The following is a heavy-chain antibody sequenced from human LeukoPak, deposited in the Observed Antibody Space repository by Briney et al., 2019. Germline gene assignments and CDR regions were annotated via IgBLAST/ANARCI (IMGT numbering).Heavy chain of an antibody. CDR3: ASGNYYGSGSYHYYYYYGMDV. CDR2: MNPNSGNT. D-gene: IGHD3-10*01. CDR1: GYTFTSYG. V-gene: IGHV1-8*02. Sequence: ASVKVSCKASGYTFTSYGISWVRQATGQGLEWMGWMNPNSGNTGYAQKFQGRVTMTRNTSISTAYMELSSLRSEDTAVYYCASGNYYGSGSYHYYYYYGMDVWGQGTTVTVSS. J-gene: IGHJ6*02.